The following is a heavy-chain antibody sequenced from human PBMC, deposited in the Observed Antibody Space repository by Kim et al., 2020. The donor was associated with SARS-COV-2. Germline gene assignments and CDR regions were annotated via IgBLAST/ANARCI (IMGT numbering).Heavy chain of an antibody. CDR2: LNPNTGDT. D-gene: IGHD3-16*01. Sequence: ASVKVSCKASGYTFTRYSIHWVRQAPGQGLEWMGRLNPNTGDTNYKQKFQGSVTMTRDPSISTAYMQLSRLRFDDTAVYFCARVGGGSYVDYWGQGTLVT. CDR3: ARVGGGSYVDY. J-gene: IGHJ4*02. CDR1: GYTFTRYS. V-gene: IGHV1-2*06.